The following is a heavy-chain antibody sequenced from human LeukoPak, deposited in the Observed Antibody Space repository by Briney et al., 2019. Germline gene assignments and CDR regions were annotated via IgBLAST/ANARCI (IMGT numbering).Heavy chain of an antibody. CDR2: INQDGSEE. V-gene: IGHV3-7*04. CDR3: TRDER. J-gene: IGHJ4*02. CDR1: GFPFSTYW. Sequence: PGVSLRLSCAGFGFPFSTYWMSWVRQVPGKGLERVANINQDGSEEHYVASVKGRFTISRDDAKNSLYLQMNSLRVEDTAVCHCTRDERWGQGTLVTVSS.